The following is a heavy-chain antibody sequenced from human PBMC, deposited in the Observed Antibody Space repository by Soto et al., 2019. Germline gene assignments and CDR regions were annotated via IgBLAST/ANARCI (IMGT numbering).Heavy chain of an antibody. D-gene: IGHD3-10*01. CDR1: GFTFSSNW. Sequence: EVQLVESGGGLVQPGGSLRLSCAASGFTFSSNWMHWVRQAPGKGLVWVARINSDGTTTTYADPVKGRFTISRENAKKTVYLRRNSLRVEDTAVYYCATVGTGSCNWFDPWGRGTLVTVSS. J-gene: IGHJ5*02. CDR2: INSDGTTT. V-gene: IGHV3-74*01. CDR3: ATVGTGSCNWFDP.